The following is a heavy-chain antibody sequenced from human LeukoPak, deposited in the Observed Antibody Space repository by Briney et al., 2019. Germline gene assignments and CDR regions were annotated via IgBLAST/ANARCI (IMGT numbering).Heavy chain of an antibody. CDR1: GFTFSTFE. D-gene: IGHD3-16*01. V-gene: IGHV3-48*03. CDR2: ISSSGSTI. J-gene: IGHJ4*02. Sequence: GGSLRLSCAASGFTFSTFEMNWVRQAPGKGLEWVSYISSSGSTIYYADSVKGRFTISRDNAKNSLYLQMNSLRAEDTAVYYCARVGAYAAVNCWGQGTLVTVSS. CDR3: ARVGAYAAVNC.